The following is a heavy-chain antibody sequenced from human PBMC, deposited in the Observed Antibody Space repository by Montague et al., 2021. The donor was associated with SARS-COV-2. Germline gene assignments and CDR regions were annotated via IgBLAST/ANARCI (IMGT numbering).Heavy chain of an antibody. CDR1: GASMSGSY. Sequence: SETLSLTCTVSGASMSGSYWGWVRQPPGKGPEWIGNIYSSGSTHYNPSLKSRVTISVDTSKSQSSLRLTSVTAADTAVYYCAREGRSSAYAMDYWGQGTLVTVSS. J-gene: IGHJ4*02. CDR3: AREGRSSAYAMDY. D-gene: IGHD3-22*01. V-gene: IGHV4-59*01. CDR2: IYSSGST.